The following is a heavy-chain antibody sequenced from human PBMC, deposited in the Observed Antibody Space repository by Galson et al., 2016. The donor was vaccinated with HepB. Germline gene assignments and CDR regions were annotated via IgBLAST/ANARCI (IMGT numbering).Heavy chain of an antibody. D-gene: IGHD4-17*01. CDR3: ARDPLYGDYGPVDY. J-gene: IGHJ4*02. CDR2: IIPIFGTP. V-gene: IGHV1-69*13. CDR1: RDTFANHY. Sequence: SVKVSCKASRDTFANHYFHWVRQAPGQGLEWMGGIIPIFGTPKYAQKFQGRVTITADESTSTAYMELSSLRSEDTAVYYCARDPLYGDYGPVDYWGQGTLVTVSS.